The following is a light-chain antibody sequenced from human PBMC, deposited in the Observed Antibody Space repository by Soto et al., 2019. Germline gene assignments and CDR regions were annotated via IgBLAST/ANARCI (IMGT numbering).Light chain of an antibody. V-gene: IGKV3-20*01. J-gene: IGKJ1*01. CDR2: DAS. Sequence: EIVLTQSPGTLSLSPGERATLSCRASQSITNNYLAWYQQKPGQSPRLLIYDASFRATGILDRFSGSGSGTDFTLTISRLEPEDFAVYYCQQCATSPLTFGQGTKVEIK. CDR3: QQCATSPLT. CDR1: QSITNNY.